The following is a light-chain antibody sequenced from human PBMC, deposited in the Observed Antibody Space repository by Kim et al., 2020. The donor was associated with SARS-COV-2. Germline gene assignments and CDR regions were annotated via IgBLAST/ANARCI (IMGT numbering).Light chain of an antibody. V-gene: IGLV2-14*03. J-gene: IGLJ2*01. Sequence: QSALTQPASVSESPGQSITIPCTGTTSDIGASDSVSWYQQHPGKAPRLLIYDVFYLPSGISDRFSGSKSGNTASLTISGLKAEDEADYYCSSYSTGSTSMLFGGGTKVTVL. CDR3: SSYSTGSTSML. CDR2: DVF. CDR1: TSDIGASDS.